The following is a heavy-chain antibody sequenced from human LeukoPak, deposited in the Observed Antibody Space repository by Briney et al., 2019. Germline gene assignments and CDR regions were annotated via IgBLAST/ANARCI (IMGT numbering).Heavy chain of an antibody. Sequence: GGSLRLSCAASGFTFSRYEMNWVPQAPGKGLEWVSYMMSSGSPRYNHACLKGRFTISRDNSRNSLYLQLNSQRAGDRAVYYGAKVRAAMYHGGFDPWGQGTLVTVSS. V-gene: IGHV3-48*03. J-gene: IGHJ5*02. D-gene: IGHD2-2*01. CDR2: MMSSGSPR. CDR1: GFTFSRYE. CDR3: AKVRAAMYHGGFDP.